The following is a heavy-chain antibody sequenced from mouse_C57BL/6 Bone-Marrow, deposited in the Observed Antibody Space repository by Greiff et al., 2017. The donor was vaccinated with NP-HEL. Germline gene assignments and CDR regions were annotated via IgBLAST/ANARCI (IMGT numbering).Heavy chain of an antibody. D-gene: IGHD2-4*01. CDR1: GFTFSDYY. V-gene: IGHV5-12*01. CDR2: ISNGGGST. J-gene: IGHJ1*03. CDR3: ARRGITTRDGYFDV. Sequence: EVHLVESGGGLVQPGGSLKLSCAASGFTFSDYYMYWVRQTPEKRLEWVAYISNGGGSTYYPDTVKARFTISRDNAKNTLYLQMSRLKSEDTAMYYCARRGITTRDGYFDVWGTGTTVTVSS.